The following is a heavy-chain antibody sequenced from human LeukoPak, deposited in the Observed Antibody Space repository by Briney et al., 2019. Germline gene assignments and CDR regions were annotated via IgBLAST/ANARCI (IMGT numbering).Heavy chain of an antibody. V-gene: IGHV4-59*01. CDR3: ATLIAARSY. CDR1: GGSISSYY. Sequence: SETLSLTCTVSGGSISSYYWSWIRQPPGKGLEWIGYIYYSGSTNYNPSLKSRVTISVDTSKNQFSLKLSSVTAADTAVYYCATLIAARSYWGQGTLVTVSS. D-gene: IGHD6-6*01. J-gene: IGHJ4*02. CDR2: IYYSGST.